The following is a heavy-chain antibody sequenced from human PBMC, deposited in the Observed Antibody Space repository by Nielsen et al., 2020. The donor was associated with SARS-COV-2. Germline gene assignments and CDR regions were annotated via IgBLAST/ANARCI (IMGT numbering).Heavy chain of an antibody. V-gene: IGHV4-59*08. CDR2: IYSFGST. Sequence: SETLSLTCTVSGGSISSYYWNWIRQPPGKGLEYIGYIYSFGSTDYNPSLKSRVTISLDTSKKQFSLRLRSVTAADTAVYYCAKIRYCGGDCHYFFDTWGQGTLVTVSS. CDR3: AKIRYCGGDCHYFFDT. CDR1: GGSISSYY. J-gene: IGHJ4*02. D-gene: IGHD2-21*02.